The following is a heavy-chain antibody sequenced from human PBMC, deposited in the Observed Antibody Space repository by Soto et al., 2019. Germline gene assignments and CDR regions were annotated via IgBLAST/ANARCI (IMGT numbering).Heavy chain of an antibody. V-gene: IGHV4-39*01. CDR2: IYYSGST. CDR3: ARLEGLATISYYFDF. J-gene: IGHJ4*02. CDR1: GGSISSSSSY. Sequence: SETLSLTCTVSGGSISSSSSYWGWIRQPPGKGLEWIGYIYYSGSTNYNPSLKSRVTISLDKSKSQFSLRLNSVTAADSAVYFCARLEGLATISYYFDFWGQGAQVTVSS. D-gene: IGHD3-9*01.